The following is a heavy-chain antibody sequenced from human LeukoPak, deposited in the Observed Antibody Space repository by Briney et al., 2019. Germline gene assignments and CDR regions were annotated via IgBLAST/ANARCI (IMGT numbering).Heavy chain of an antibody. CDR2: ISTSGRT. J-gene: IGHJ5*01. CDR1: GFTFSSYA. Sequence: GGSLRLSCADSGFTFSSYAMSWVRQAPGKGLEWVSLISTSGRTHYAASVRGRFTISRDNSKNTLYLQLNTLRADDTATYYCAKPISGGLAVTADWFHPWGQGTLVVVSS. V-gene: IGHV3-23*01. D-gene: IGHD6-19*01. CDR3: AKPISGGLAVTADWFHP.